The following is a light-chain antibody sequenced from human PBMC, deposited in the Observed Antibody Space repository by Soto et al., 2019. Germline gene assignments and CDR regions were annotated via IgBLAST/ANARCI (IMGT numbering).Light chain of an antibody. Sequence: AIQMTQSPSSLSASVGDRITITCRASQGIESDLSWYQQRPGKAPKLLIYAASNVHSGVPPRFSGSRSGTEFALTISDLQPEDFASYYCLQDHDDSWTFSQGTKVDIK. J-gene: IGKJ1*01. CDR2: AAS. V-gene: IGKV1-6*01. CDR1: QGIESD. CDR3: LQDHDDSWT.